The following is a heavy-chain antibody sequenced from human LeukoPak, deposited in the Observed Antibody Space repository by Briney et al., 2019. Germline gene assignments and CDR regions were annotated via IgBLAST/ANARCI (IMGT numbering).Heavy chain of an antibody. CDR1: GFTFSSYA. CDR3: TRHRVVEGYDSSGYYYALRAFDI. D-gene: IGHD3-22*01. CDR2: IRSKANSYAT. Sequence: GGSLRLSCAASGFTFSSYAMSWVRQASGKGLEWVGRIRSKANSYATAYAASVKGRFTISRDDSKNTAYLQMNSLKTEDTAVYYCTRHRVVEGYDSSGYYYALRAFDIWGQGTMVTVSS. V-gene: IGHV3-73*01. J-gene: IGHJ3*02.